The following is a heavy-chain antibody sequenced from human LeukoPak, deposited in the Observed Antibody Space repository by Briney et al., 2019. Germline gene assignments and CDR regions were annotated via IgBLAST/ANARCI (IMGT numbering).Heavy chain of an antibody. CDR2: MNPNSGNT. V-gene: IGHV1-8*01. J-gene: IGHJ4*02. Sequence: GASVKVSCKASGYTFTSYDINWVRQATAQGLEWMGWMNPNSGNTGYAQKFQGRVTMTRNTSISTAYMELSSLRSEDTAVYYCARVLARYCSGGSCCFNVWGQGTLVTVSS. CDR3: ARVLARYCSGGSCCFNV. CDR1: GYTFTSYD. D-gene: IGHD2-15*01.